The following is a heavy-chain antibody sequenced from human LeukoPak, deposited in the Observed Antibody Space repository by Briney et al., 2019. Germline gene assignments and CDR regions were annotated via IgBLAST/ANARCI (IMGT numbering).Heavy chain of an antibody. Sequence: SETLSLTCTVSGGSISSSSYYWGWIRQPPGKGLEWIGYIYYSGSTNYNPSLKSRVTISVDTSKNQFSLKLSSVTAADTAVYYCARGYGSGSPTFDYWGQGTLVTVSS. J-gene: IGHJ4*02. CDR1: GGSISSSSYY. CDR2: IYYSGST. V-gene: IGHV4-61*05. D-gene: IGHD3-10*01. CDR3: ARGYGSGSPTFDY.